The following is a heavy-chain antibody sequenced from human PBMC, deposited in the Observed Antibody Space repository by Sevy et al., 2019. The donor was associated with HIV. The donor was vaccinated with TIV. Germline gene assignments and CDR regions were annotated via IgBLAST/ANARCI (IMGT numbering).Heavy chain of an antibody. J-gene: IGHJ6*02. Sequence: SETLSLTCTVSGGSVSSGSYVWSWIRQPPGKGLEWIGYLYYSGSIKYNPSLRSRVSISVDTSKNQFSLKVSSVTAADTALYHCARAGGLTEYGMDVWGQGTTVTVSS. CDR2: LYYSGSI. CDR3: ARAGGLTEYGMDV. CDR1: GGSVSSGSYV. D-gene: IGHD1-26*01. V-gene: IGHV4-61*01.